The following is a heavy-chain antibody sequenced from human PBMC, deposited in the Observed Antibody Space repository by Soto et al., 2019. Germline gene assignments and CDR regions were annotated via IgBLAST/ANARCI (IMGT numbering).Heavy chain of an antibody. D-gene: IGHD4-17*01. CDR2: INPSGGST. Sequence: ASVKVSCKASGYTFTSYYMHWVRQAPGQGLEWMGIINPSGGSTSYAQKFQGRVTMTRDTSTSTVYMELSSLRSEDTAVYYCATVNDDYGDYESRPFDYWGQGTLVTVSS. V-gene: IGHV1-46*01. J-gene: IGHJ4*02. CDR3: ATVNDDYGDYESRPFDY. CDR1: GYTFTSYY.